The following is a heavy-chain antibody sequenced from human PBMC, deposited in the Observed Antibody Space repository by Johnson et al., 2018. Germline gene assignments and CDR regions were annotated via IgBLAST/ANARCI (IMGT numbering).Heavy chain of an antibody. J-gene: IGHJ3*02. CDR1: GGTFSSYA. V-gene: IGHV1-8*02. Sequence: QVQLVQSGAEVKKPGSSVKVSCKASGGTFSSYAISWVRQAPGQGLAWMGWMNPNSGNTGYAQKFQGRVTMTRNTSISTAYMELSSLRSEDTAVCYCSRRQQLVRSDAFDIWGQGTMVTVSS. CDR2: MNPNSGNT. CDR3: SRRQQLVRSDAFDI. D-gene: IGHD6-13*01.